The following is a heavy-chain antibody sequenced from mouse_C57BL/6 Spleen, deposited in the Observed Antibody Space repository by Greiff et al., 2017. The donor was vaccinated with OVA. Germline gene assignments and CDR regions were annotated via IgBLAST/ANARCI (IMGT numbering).Heavy chain of an antibody. CDR2: IDPSDSYT. CDR3: ARAFLGSTWFAY. V-gene: IGHV1-69*01. D-gene: IGHD3-3*01. CDR1: GYTFTSYW. Sequence: VQLQQPGAELVMPGASVKLSCKASGYTFTSYWMHWVKQRPGQGLEWIGEIDPSDSYTNYNQKFKGKSTLTVDKSSSTAYMQLSSLTSEDSAVYYCARAFLGSTWFAYWGQGTLVTVSA. J-gene: IGHJ3*01.